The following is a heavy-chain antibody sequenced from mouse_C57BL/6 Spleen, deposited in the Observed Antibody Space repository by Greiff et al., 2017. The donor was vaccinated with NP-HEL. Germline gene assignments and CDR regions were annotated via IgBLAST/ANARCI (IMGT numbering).Heavy chain of an antibody. CDR2: ISYDGSN. V-gene: IGHV3-6*01. J-gene: IGHJ3*01. Sequence: ESGPGLVKPSQSLSLTCSVTGYSITSGYYWNWIRQFPGNKLEWMGYISYDGSNNYNPSLKNRISITRDTSKNQFLLKLNSVTTEDTATYYCAREGAAQATSWFAYWGQGTLVTVSA. CDR1: GYSITSGYY. D-gene: IGHD3-2*02. CDR3: AREGAAQATSWFAY.